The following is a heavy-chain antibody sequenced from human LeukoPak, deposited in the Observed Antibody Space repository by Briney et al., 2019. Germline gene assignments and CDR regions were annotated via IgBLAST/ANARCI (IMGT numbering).Heavy chain of an antibody. D-gene: IGHD5-18*01. Sequence: SETLSLTCTVSGGSISSYYWSWVRQPDGKGMEWIGRLYTSGRTNYIPSLKSRVTMSVDTSKNQFSLKLSSVNAADTAVYYCARTTPMSTIDYWGQGTLVTVSS. V-gene: IGHV4-4*07. CDR2: LYTSGRT. J-gene: IGHJ4*02. CDR1: GGSISSYY. CDR3: ARTTPMSTIDY.